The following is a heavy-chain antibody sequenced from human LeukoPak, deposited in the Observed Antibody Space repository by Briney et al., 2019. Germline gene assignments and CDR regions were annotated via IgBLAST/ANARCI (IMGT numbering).Heavy chain of an antibody. D-gene: IGHD5-24*01. CDR3: AKGHNNYDFTIDY. CDR1: GFIFNTYG. CDR2: ISDSGTGT. J-gene: IGHJ4*02. V-gene: IGHV3-23*01. Sequence: PGGSLRLSCAASGFIFNTYGMGWVRQAPGKGLEWVSAISDSGTGTYYADSVKGRFTISRDNSKNTLYLQMSSLRAEDTAVYYCAKGHNNYDFTIDYWGRGTLVTVSS.